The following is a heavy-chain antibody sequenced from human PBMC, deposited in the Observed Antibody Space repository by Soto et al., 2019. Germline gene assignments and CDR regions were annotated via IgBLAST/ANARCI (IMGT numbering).Heavy chain of an antibody. CDR1: VFTFSSHG. Sequence: GSLRLSCAASVFTFSSHGMHWVRQAPGKGLEWVAYIWYDGSNKNFADSVKGRSTISRDDSKNTLYLQMNSLRAEDTAVYYCARDTENGLDYWGQGTLVTVS. J-gene: IGHJ4*02. CDR3: ARDTENGLDY. D-gene: IGHD1-1*01. V-gene: IGHV3-33*01. CDR2: IWYDGSNK.